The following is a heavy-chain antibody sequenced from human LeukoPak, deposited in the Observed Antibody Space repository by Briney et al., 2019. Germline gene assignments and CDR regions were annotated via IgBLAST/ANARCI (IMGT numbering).Heavy chain of an antibody. D-gene: IGHD5-24*01. CDR2: IYYSGST. CDR3: ARFRRDGYNFAAFDI. CDR1: GGSISSYC. V-gene: IGHV4-59*01. Sequence: SETLSLTCTVSGGSISSYCWSWIRQPPGKGLEWIGYIYYSGSTNYNPSLKSRVTISVDTSKNQFSLKLSSVTAADTAVYYCARFRRDGYNFAAFDIWGQGTMVTVSS. J-gene: IGHJ3*02.